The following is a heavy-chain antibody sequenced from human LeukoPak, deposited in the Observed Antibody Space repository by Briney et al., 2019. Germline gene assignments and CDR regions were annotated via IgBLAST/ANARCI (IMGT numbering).Heavy chain of an antibody. D-gene: IGHD3-9*01. CDR1: GGSISSYY. V-gene: IGHV4-59*01. Sequence: SETLSLTCTVSGGSISSYYWSWIRQPPGKGLEWIGYIYYSGSTNYNPSLKSRVTISVDTSKNQFSLKLSSVTAADTAVYYCARVVRYFDWLLFDYWGQGTLATVSS. J-gene: IGHJ4*02. CDR2: IYYSGST. CDR3: ARVVRYFDWLLFDY.